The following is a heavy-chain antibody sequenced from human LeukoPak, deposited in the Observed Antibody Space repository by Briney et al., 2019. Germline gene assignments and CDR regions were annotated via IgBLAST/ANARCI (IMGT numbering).Heavy chain of an antibody. CDR1: GYTFTGYY. J-gene: IGHJ4*02. CDR3: ARGLYYDSSGYPTRGY. V-gene: IGHV1-2*02. D-gene: IGHD3-22*01. CDR2: INPNSGGT. Sequence: ASVKVSCKASGYTFTGYYMHWVRQAPEQGLEWMGWINPNSGGTNYAQKFQGRVTMTRDTSISTAYMELSRLRSDDTAVYYCARGLYYDSSGYPTRGYWGQGTLVTVSS.